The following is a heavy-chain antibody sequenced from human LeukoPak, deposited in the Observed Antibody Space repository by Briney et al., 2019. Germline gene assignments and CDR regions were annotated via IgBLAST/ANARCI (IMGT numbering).Heavy chain of an antibody. CDR1: GDSISIGGYY. D-gene: IGHD2-2*01. CDR2: IYYSGST. J-gene: IGHJ6*02. V-gene: IGHV4-31*03. Sequence: SETLSLTCTVSGDSISIGGYYWSWIRQHPGKGLEWIGYIYYSGSTYYNPSLKSRVTISVDTSKNQFSLKLSSVTAADTAVYYCAREGPGYCSSTSCLQRGGMDVWGQGTTVTVSS. CDR3: AREGPGYCSSTSCLQRGGMDV.